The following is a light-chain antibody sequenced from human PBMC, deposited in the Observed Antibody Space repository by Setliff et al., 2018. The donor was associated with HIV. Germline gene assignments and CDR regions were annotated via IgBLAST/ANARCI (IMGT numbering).Light chain of an antibody. Sequence: QSALTQPRSVSVSPGQSVTFSCSGSSSDIGTYNYVSWYQQHPGKAPKLIISDVIRRPSGVPDRFSGSKSGNTASLTISGLQAEDEAEYYCCSYAGSSTPYVFGTGTKVTVL. CDR2: DVI. CDR1: SSDIGTYNY. CDR3: CSYAGSSTPYV. J-gene: IGLJ1*01. V-gene: IGLV2-11*01.